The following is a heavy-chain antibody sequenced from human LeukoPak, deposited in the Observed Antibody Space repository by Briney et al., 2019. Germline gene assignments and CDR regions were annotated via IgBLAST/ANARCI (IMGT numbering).Heavy chain of an antibody. CDR3: TRDQMNY. J-gene: IGHJ4*02. V-gene: IGHV3-53*01. CDR1: EFTVSRNY. D-gene: IGHD5-24*01. CDR2: IFSNGDT. Sequence: GGSLRLSCTASEFTVSRNYMLWVRQAPGKGLEWVSLIFSNGDTHYADSVKGRFTISRDTSKNTVSLQMNSLRVEDTAMYYCTRDQMNYRGQGTLVTVSS.